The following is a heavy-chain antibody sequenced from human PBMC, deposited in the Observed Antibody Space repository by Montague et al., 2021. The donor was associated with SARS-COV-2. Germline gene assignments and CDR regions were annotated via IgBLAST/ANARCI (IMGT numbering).Heavy chain of an antibody. Sequence: SLRPSCPASGFDFFNFDMAWVRQAPGRGLEWISDISSSGATILYADSLKGRFTISRDNIQKSLYLQMNSLRAEDTAVYYCATNKYCTLHDCLHGRHYFDHWGQGTLVTVSS. D-gene: IGHD2-8*01. CDR1: GFDFFNFD. V-gene: IGHV3-48*03. J-gene: IGHJ4*02. CDR2: ISSSGATI. CDR3: ATNKYCTLHDCLHGRHYFDH.